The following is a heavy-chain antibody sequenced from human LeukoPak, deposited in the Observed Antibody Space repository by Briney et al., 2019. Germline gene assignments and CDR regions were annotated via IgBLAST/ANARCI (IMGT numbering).Heavy chain of an antibody. CDR3: AREARVTMVRGANFDY. J-gene: IGHJ4*02. CDR1: GGSISSYY. Sequence: SETLSLTCTVSGGSISSYYWSWIRQPAGKGLEWIGRIYTSGSTNYNPSLKSRVTMSVDTSKNQFSLKPSSVTAADTAVYYCAREARVTMVRGANFDYWGQGTLVTVSS. D-gene: IGHD3-10*01. V-gene: IGHV4-4*07. CDR2: IYTSGST.